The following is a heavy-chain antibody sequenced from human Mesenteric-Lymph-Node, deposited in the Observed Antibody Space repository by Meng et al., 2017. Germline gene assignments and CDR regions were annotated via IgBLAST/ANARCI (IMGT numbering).Heavy chain of an antibody. J-gene: IGHJ6*01. V-gene: IGHV3-21*01. Sequence: GESLKISCAASGFTFSSYSMNWVRQAPGKGLEWVSSISSSSSYIYYADSVKGRFTISRDNAKNSLYLQMNSLRAEDTAVYYCARDGGYYYDSSGYYYGYYYGMDVWGQGTRVTGSS. CDR2: ISSSSSYI. CDR1: GFTFSSYS. D-gene: IGHD3-22*01. CDR3: ARDGGYYYDSSGYYYGYYYGMDV.